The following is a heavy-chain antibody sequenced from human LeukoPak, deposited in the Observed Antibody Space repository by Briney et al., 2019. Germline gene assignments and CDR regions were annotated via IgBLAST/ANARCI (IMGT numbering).Heavy chain of an antibody. Sequence: SETLSLTCTVSGGSISSYYWTWIRQSPGKGLEWIGNIYNSGNTNYNPSLKSRVTISVDTSKNQFSLKLNSVTAADTAVYYCARESGSYLWRSWLNPWGQGTLVTVSS. CDR3: ARESGSYLWRSWLNP. CDR2: IYNSGNT. J-gene: IGHJ5*02. D-gene: IGHD3-16*01. CDR1: GGSISSYY. V-gene: IGHV4-59*01.